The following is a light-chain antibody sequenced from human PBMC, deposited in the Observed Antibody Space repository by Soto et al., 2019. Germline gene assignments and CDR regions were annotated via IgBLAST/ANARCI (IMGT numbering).Light chain of an antibody. Sequence: EIVLTQSPGTLSLSPGERATLSCRASQSVSSSYLAWYQQKAGQAPRLLIYGASTRATGIPARFSGSGSGTEFTLTISGLQSEDFAVYYCQQYDNSPMTLGQGTRLEIK. CDR1: QSVSSSY. CDR2: GAS. V-gene: IGKV3-20*01. J-gene: IGKJ5*01. CDR3: QQYDNSPMT.